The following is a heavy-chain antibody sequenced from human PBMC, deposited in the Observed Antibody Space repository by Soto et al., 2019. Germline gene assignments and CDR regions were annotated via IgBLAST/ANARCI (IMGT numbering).Heavy chain of an antibody. J-gene: IGHJ6*01. CDR3: AHKLRYLAIWDV. Sequence: QITLEESAPTLVRPTQTLTLSCIFSGFSLSTGGVAVGWIRQPPGKALEWLALIYWNDDKLYSPSLKTRLTATRDPSKNQVVLTMTNGDPVDTATYYCAHKLRYLAIWDVWGRGTTVTVPS. D-gene: IGHD3-9*01. V-gene: IGHV2-5*01. CDR2: IYWNDDK. CDR1: GFSLSTGGVA.